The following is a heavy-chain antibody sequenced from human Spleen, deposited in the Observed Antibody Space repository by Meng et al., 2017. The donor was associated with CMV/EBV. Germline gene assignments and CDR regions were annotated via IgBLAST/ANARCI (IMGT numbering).Heavy chain of an antibody. J-gene: IGHJ4*02. CDR2: VYYSGST. V-gene: IGHV4-39*07. CDR1: SISSSAYD. Sequence: SISSSAYDWDWIRQSPGKGLEWIGSVYYSGSTFYNPSLKSRVTISIDTSQSQFSLKVSSVTAADTAVYYCARSVCSYTSCYPHTGGEWGQGTLVTVSS. CDR3: ARSVCSYTSCYPHTGGE. D-gene: IGHD2-2*01.